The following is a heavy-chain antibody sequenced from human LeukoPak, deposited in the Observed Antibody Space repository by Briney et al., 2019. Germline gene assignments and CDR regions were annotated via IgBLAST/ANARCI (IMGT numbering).Heavy chain of an antibody. D-gene: IGHD4/OR15-4a*01. CDR3: ARRAGAYSHPYDY. J-gene: IGHJ4*02. V-gene: IGHV3-53*01. Sequence: GGSLRLSCAASGFTFSSYEMNWVRQAPGKGLEWVSFIYSGGSTHYSDSVKGRFTISRDNSKNTLYLQMNSLRAEDTAVYYCARRAGAYSHPYDYWGQGTLVTVSS. CDR1: GFTFSSYE. CDR2: IYSGGST.